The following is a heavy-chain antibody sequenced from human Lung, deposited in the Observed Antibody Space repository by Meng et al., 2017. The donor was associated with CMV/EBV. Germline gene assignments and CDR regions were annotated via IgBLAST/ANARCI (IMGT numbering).Heavy chain of an antibody. V-gene: IGHV3-30*09. CDR3: ATSRLQLDAVDL. Sequence: SXKISXVASGFNLNTHSGHWVRQAPGKGLEWLAVFSSDITNPYYADSVRGRFAVSRDDFRKSLYLQMNDLPPEDTAVYYCATSRLQLDAVDLWGQGALVTVSS. CDR1: GFNLNTHS. J-gene: IGHJ5*02. CDR2: FSSDITNP. D-gene: IGHD2-2*01.